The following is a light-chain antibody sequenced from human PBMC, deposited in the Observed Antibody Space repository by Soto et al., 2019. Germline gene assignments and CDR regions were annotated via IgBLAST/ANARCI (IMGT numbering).Light chain of an antibody. CDR1: QSVSSY. J-gene: IGKJ4*02. CDR3: QQRSNWPLT. CDR2: GAS. V-gene: IGKV3-11*01. Sequence: EIVLTQSPATLSLSPGERATLSCRASQSVSSYLAWYQQKPGQAPRLLIYGASNRATGIPARFSGSGSGTDFTLTISSLEPEAFAVYYCQQRSNWPLTFVGGTKVEIK.